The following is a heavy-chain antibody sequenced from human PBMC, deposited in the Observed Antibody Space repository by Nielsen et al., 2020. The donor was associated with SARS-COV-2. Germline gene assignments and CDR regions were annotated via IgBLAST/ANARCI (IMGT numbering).Heavy chain of an antibody. J-gene: IGHJ4*02. CDR2: ISWNSGSI. Sequence: SLKISCAASGFTFSSYGMHWVRQAPGKGLEWVSGISWNSGSIGYADSVKGRFTISRDNAKNSLYLQMNSLRAEDTAVYYCARAYSGSYYTYFDYWGQGTLVTVSS. V-gene: IGHV3-9*01. CDR1: GFTFSSYG. D-gene: IGHD1-26*01. CDR3: ARAYSGSYYTYFDY.